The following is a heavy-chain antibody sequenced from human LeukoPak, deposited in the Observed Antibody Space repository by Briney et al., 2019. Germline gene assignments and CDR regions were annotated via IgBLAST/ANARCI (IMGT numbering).Heavy chain of an antibody. CDR1: GFTFSTYW. V-gene: IGHV3-7*01. J-gene: IGHJ4*02. CDR2: IKQDGSEK. Sequence: PGGSLRLSCEASGFTFSTYWMSWVRQAPGKGLEWVANIKQDGSEKKYVDSVKGRFTISRDNAKNSLYLQMNSLRAEDTAIYYCASGVYSSGWYLDYWGQGTLVTVSS. D-gene: IGHD6-19*01. CDR3: ASGVYSSGWYLDY.